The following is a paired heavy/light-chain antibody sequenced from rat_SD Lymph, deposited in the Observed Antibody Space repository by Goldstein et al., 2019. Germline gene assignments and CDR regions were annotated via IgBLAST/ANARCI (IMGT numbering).Light chain of an antibody. V-gene: IGKV22S1*01. CDR2: YTN. J-gene: IGKJ2-1*01. CDR1: QNIYKY. CDR3: QQYNSWNT. Sequence: DIQMTQSPSLLSASVGDRVTLSCKASQNIYKYLNWYQQKLGEAPKLLIYYTNSLQTGIPSRFSGSGSGTDYTLTISSLQPEDVATYFCQQYNSWNTFGAGTKLELK.
Heavy chain of an antibody. CDR1: GFSLTSYG. D-gene: IGHD1-12*02. CDR2: IWNDGST. Sequence: QVQLKESGPGLVQPSETLSLTCTVSGFSLTSYGVNWVRQPPGKGLEWMGTIWNDGSTDYNSALKSRLSISRDTSKSQVFLKMNSLQTEDTAIYLCAREAYYDDGTYRYFDYWGQGVMVTVSS. V-gene: IGHV2-70*01. CDR3: AREAYYDDGTYRYFDY. J-gene: IGHJ2*01.